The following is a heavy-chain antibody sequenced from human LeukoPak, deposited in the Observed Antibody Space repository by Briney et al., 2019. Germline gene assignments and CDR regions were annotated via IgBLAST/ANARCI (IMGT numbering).Heavy chain of an antibody. CDR1: GGSISSYY. CDR3: ARPRGFHNWFDP. V-gene: IGHV4-59*12. J-gene: IGHJ5*02. D-gene: IGHD3-10*01. Sequence: SETLSLTCTVSGGSISSYYWSWIRQPPGKGLEWIGYIYDSGSTNYNPSLKSRVTISVDTSKNQFSLKLSSVTAADTAVYYCARPRGFHNWFDPWGQGTLVTVSS. CDR2: IYDSGST.